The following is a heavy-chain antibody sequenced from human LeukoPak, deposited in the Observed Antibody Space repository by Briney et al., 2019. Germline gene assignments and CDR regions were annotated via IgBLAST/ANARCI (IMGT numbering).Heavy chain of an antibody. CDR2: IYYSGST. J-gene: IGHJ4*02. CDR3: ARLPRWYYFDY. V-gene: IGHV4-59*08. CDR1: GGSISSYY. D-gene: IGHD6-13*01. Sequence: SETLSLTCTVSGGSISSYYWSWIRQPPGKGLEWIGYIYYSGSTNYNPPLKSRVTISVDTSKNQFSLKLSSVTAADTAVYYCARLPRWYYFDYWGQGTLVTVSS.